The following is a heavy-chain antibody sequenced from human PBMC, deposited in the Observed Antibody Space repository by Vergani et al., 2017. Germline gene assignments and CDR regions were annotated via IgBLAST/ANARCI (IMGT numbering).Heavy chain of an antibody. CDR2: IWYDGSNK. CDR3: AGEEYQLPDRSYDYYCMDV. CDR1: GFTFSSYG. V-gene: IGHV3-33*01. Sequence: QVQLVESGGGVVQPGRSLRLSCAASGFTFSSYGMHWVRQAPGKGLEWVAVIWYDGSNKYYADSVKGRFTISRDTSKNTLYLQMHSLRAEDTAVYYCAGEEYQLPDRSYDYYCMDVWGQGTTVTVSS. D-gene: IGHD2-2*01. J-gene: IGHJ6*02.